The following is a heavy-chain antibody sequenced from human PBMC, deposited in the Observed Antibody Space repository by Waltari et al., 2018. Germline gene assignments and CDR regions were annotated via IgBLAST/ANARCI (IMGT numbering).Heavy chain of an antibody. CDR2: MSASGDAE. J-gene: IGHJ4*02. Sequence: QVQLVESGGGVVQPGRSLRLSCTASEVTFRTSAMHWVRQAPGKGLEWIAVMSASGDAEFYADSVKGRFSISRDNSKNTLYLQMNGLRGDDTAVYFCAGAPSWVRFLENWGQGTLVTVSS. V-gene: IGHV3-30*01. CDR1: EVTFRTSA. CDR3: AGAPSWVRFLEN. D-gene: IGHD3-3*01.